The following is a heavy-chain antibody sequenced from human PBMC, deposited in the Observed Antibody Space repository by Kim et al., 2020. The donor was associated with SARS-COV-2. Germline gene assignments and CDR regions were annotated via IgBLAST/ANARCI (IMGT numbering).Heavy chain of an antibody. V-gene: IGHV3-21*01. CDR3: TRGGRPGVRTDY. Sequence: GGSLRLSCAASGFTFSSQSMNWVRQAPGKGLEWVSSISAASDYIFYADSVKGRFTISRDNAKRSLFLQMNSRRAEDTALYYCTRGGRPGVRTDYWGQGTLVAVSS. D-gene: IGHD1-1*01. CDR1: GFTFSSQS. J-gene: IGHJ4*02. CDR2: ISAASDYI.